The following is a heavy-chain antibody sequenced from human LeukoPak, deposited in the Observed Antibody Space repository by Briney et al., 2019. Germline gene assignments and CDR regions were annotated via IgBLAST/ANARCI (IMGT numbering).Heavy chain of an antibody. Sequence: ASVKVSCKASGYTFTSYGISWVRQAPGRGLEWMGWISAYNGNTNYAQKLQGRVTMTTDTSTSTAYMELRSLRSDDTAVYYCARGGGSYSSSSVSDYWGQGTLVTVSS. J-gene: IGHJ4*02. D-gene: IGHD6-6*01. CDR3: ARGGGSYSSSSVSDY. CDR2: ISAYNGNT. CDR1: GYTFTSYG. V-gene: IGHV1-18*01.